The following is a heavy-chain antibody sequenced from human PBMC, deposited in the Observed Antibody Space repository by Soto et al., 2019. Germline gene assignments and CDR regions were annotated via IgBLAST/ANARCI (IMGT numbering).Heavy chain of an antibody. CDR3: ARFPSIRYYYYGMDV. V-gene: IGHV4-59*12. J-gene: IGHJ6*02. CDR2: IYYNGST. D-gene: IGHD4-17*01. Sequence: QVQLQESGPGLVMPSETLSLTCIVSGGSISSYYWSWIRQSPGKGLEWIGYIYYNGSTNYNPSLKSRVTISIGPSKNQFSLKLSSVTAADTAVYYCARFPSIRYYYYGMDVWGQGTTVTVSS. CDR1: GGSISSYY.